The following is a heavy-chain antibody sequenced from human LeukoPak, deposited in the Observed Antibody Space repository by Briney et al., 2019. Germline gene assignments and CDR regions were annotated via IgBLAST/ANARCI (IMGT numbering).Heavy chain of an antibody. CDR3: ARDEARYSSGYYPNWFDP. J-gene: IGHJ5*02. D-gene: IGHD3-22*01. CDR1: GYTFTSYG. CDR2: ISGYNGYT. Sequence: VASVKVSCKASGYTFTSYGISWVRQAPGQGLEWMGWISGYNGYTHYAHNLQGRVTMTTDTSTSTACMELRSLRSDDTAVYYCARDEARYSSGYYPNWFDPWGQGTLVTVSS. V-gene: IGHV1-18*01.